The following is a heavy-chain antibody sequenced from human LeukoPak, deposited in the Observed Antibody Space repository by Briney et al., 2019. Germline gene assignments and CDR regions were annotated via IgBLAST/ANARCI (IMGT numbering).Heavy chain of an antibody. CDR3: VRARAGGLDY. CDR1: GFTFRHYA. V-gene: IGHV3-30*04. Sequence: PERSLGLSCAASGFTFRHYAVHWVRQAPGRGLEWVAVLSFDGAHKYYAESVKGRFTISRDNSNNTLFLQMDSLRIEDTALYYCVRARAGGLDYWGQGTLVTVSS. D-gene: IGHD3-10*01. J-gene: IGHJ4*02. CDR2: LSFDGAHK.